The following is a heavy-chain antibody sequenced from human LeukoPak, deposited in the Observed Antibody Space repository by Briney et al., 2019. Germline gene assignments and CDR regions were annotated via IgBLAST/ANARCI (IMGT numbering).Heavy chain of an antibody. D-gene: IGHD2-15*01. CDR3: ARDRADRLGLP. J-gene: IGHJ5*02. CDR2: INHSGST. CDR1: GGSFSGYY. Sequence: SETLSLTGAVYGGSFSGYYWSWIRQPPGKGLEWIGEINHSGSTNYNPSLKSRVTISVDTSKNQFSLKLSSVTAADTAVYYCARDRADRLGLPWGQGTLVTVSS. V-gene: IGHV4-34*01.